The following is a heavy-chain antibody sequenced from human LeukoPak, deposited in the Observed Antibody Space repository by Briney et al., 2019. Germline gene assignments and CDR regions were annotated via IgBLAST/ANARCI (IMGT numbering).Heavy chain of an antibody. CDR3: ARDLGRCSGGSCYQPYYYYGMDV. CDR1: GFTFSSYA. J-gene: IGHJ6*02. D-gene: IGHD2-15*01. CDR2: IKQDGSEK. Sequence: GGSLRLSCAASGFTFSSYAMSWVRQAPGKGLEWVANIKQDGSEKYYVDSVKGRFTISRDNAKNSLYLQMNSLRAEDTAVYYCARDLGRCSGGSCYQPYYYYGMDVWGQGTTVTVSS. V-gene: IGHV3-7*01.